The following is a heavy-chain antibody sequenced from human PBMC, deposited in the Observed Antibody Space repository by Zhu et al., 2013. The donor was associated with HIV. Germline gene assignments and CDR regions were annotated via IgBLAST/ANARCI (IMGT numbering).Heavy chain of an antibody. Sequence: EVQLVESGGGLIQPGGSLRLSCAASGFTVSSNYMSWVRQAPGKGLEWVSVIYSGGSTYYADSVKGRFTISRDNSKNTLYLQMNSLRAEDTAVYYCARDSYYGYYYYMDVWGKGTTVTVSS. CDR3: ARDSYYGYYYYMDV. CDR1: GFTVSSNY. D-gene: IGHD3-10*01. J-gene: IGHJ6*03. V-gene: IGHV3-53*01. CDR2: IYSGGST.